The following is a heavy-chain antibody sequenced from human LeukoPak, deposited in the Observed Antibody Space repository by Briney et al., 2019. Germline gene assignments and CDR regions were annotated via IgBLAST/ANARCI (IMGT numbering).Heavy chain of an antibody. V-gene: IGHV1-8*01. CDR3: ARNKAAMRWFDP. J-gene: IGHJ5*02. CDR1: GYTFTSFD. D-gene: IGHD6-25*01. Sequence: ASVKVSCKASGYTFTSFDINWVRQATGQGLEWMGWMNPNSGNTGYAQKFQGRVTMTRNTSISTAYMELSSLRSEDTAAYYCARNKAAMRWFDPWGQGTLVTVSS. CDR2: MNPNSGNT.